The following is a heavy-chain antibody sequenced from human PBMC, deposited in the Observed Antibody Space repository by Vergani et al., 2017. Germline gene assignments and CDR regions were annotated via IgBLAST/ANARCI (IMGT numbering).Heavy chain of an antibody. CDR2: IQFDGSNQ. CDR3: AKHFRGWGIDY. J-gene: IGHJ4*02. Sequence: QVQLVESGGGVVQRGGSLRPSCATSGFTLSNHDIQWIRQGPGKGLEFVAFIQFDGSNQYYADSVKGRFTLSRDFSKNTLYLQMNSLRTADTATYYCAKHFRGWGIDYWGQGTQVIVSS. V-gene: IGHV3-30*02. CDR1: GFTLSNHD. D-gene: IGHD3-16*01.